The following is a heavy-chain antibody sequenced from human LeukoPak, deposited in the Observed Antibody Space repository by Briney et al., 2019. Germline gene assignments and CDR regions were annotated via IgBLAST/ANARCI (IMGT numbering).Heavy chain of an antibody. V-gene: IGHV3-48*02. Sequence: GGSLRLSCAASGFTFSDYSMDWVRQAPGKGLEWISYILNTGSIINYADSVKGRFTISRDNAKNSLYLQLNSLRDEDTAVYYCARDPFSSSSYWGQGTLVTVSS. CDR1: GFTFSDYS. J-gene: IGHJ4*02. CDR3: ARDPFSSSSY. D-gene: IGHD6-6*01. CDR2: ILNTGSII.